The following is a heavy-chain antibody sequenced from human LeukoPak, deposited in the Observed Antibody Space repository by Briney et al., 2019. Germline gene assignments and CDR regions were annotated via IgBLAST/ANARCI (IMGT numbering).Heavy chain of an antibody. CDR2: MNHNSGNT. V-gene: IGHV1-8*01. D-gene: IGHD3-10*01. CDR3: ARGPTLIRGVIMPDSVGGMDV. J-gene: IGHJ6*02. Sequence: GASVKVSCKASGFTFTSYDINWARQAPGQGLEWMGWMNHNSGNTRYAQKVQGRITMTRDTSISTAYMELSSLRSEDTAVYYCARGPTLIRGVIMPDSVGGMDVWGQGTTVTVSS. CDR1: GFTFTSYD.